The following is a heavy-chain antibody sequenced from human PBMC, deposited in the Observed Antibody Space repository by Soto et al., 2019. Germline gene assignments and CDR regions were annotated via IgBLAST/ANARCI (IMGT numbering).Heavy chain of an antibody. J-gene: IGHJ6*02. D-gene: IGHD5-18*01. Sequence: ASVKVSCKASGYTFTSYAMHWVRQAPGQRLEWMGWINAGNGNTKYSQKFQGRVTITRDKSASTAYMELSSLRSEDTAVYYCASREQQLWSNTYYYGMDVWGQGTTVTVSS. CDR3: ASREQQLWSNTYYYGMDV. V-gene: IGHV1-3*01. CDR1: GYTFTSYA. CDR2: INAGNGNT.